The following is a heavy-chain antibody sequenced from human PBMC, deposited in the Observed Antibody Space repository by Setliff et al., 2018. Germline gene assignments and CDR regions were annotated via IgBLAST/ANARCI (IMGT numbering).Heavy chain of an antibody. CDR1: GGSFSVHY. J-gene: IGHJ6*03. Sequence: SETLSLTCGVYGGSFSVHYWSWIRQPPGKGLEWLGEINHRGNTNYRPSLKSRITISVDTSKKQFSLKLSSVTAADTALYYCARGVLVNSFSSSHYMDVWAKGATVTVSS. V-gene: IGHV4-34*01. D-gene: IGHD2-2*01. CDR2: INHRGNT. CDR3: ARGVLVNSFSSSHYMDV.